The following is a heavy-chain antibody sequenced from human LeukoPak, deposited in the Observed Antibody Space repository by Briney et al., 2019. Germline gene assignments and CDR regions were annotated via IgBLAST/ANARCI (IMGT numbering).Heavy chain of an antibody. CDR3: ARDYCTRGGDCYKEDLFDP. CDR2: ISPYDGDT. CDR1: GYTFGIYG. D-gene: IGHD2-21*02. J-gene: IGHJ5*02. Sequence: GASVKVSCKASGYTFGIYGISWVRQAPGQGLEWMAWISPYDGDTNYAQKFEGQVTMTTETSTNTAYMELRSLRSDDTAIYYCARDYCTRGGDCYKEDLFDPWGQGTLVTVSA. V-gene: IGHV1-18*01.